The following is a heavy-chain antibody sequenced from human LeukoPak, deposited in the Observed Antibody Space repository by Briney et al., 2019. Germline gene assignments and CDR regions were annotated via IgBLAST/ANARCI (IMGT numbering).Heavy chain of an antibody. D-gene: IGHD3-3*01. CDR3: ARSPRAGGYYAPRLFDY. CDR1: GVSTSTYY. Sequence: PSETLSLTCTVSGVSTSTYYWSWIRQPPGKGLEWIGFVSYNGSTNYNPSLKSRVTISVDTSKNQFSLKLSSVTAADTAVYYCARSPRAGGYYAPRLFDYWGQGSLVTVSS. V-gene: IGHV4-59*01. J-gene: IGHJ4*02. CDR2: VSYNGST.